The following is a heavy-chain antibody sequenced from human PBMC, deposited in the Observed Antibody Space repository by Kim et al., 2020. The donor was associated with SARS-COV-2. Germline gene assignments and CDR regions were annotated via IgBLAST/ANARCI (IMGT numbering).Heavy chain of an antibody. D-gene: IGHD3-3*01. CDR3: ARGGVVSSFDY. V-gene: IGHV4-34*01. J-gene: IGHJ4*02. Sequence: IQHPAHKRRLTMSVDTSKNQFPLKLTSVTAADTAVYYCARGGVVSSFDYWGQGTLVTVSS.